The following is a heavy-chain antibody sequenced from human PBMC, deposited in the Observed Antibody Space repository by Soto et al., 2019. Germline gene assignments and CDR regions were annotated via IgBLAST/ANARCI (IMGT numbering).Heavy chain of an antibody. CDR2: IYYSGNT. D-gene: IGHD1-1*01. CDR3: ARLNWNIAKQWYYFES. CDR1: GGSTSSGSYY. Sequence: QLQLQESGPGLVKPSETLSLTCIVSGGSTSSGSYYWGWIRQPPGKGLEWIGNIYYSGNTYYNPSIKRQITISIDTSKNQFSLNLSSVTAADTAVYYCARLNWNIAKQWYYFESWGQGTLVTVSS. J-gene: IGHJ4*02. V-gene: IGHV4-39*01.